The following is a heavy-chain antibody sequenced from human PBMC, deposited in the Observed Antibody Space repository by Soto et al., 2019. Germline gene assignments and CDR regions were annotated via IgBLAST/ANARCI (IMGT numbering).Heavy chain of an antibody. Sequence: GGSLRLSCAASGFTFSSYAMSWVRQAPGKGLEWVSAISGSGGSTYYADSVKGRFTISRDNSKNTLYLQMNSLRAEDTAVYYCAKSGRNYYDSSGYYYVGAIQHWGQGTLVTVSS. J-gene: IGHJ1*01. D-gene: IGHD3-22*01. CDR3: AKSGRNYYDSSGYYYVGAIQH. CDR1: GFTFSSYA. CDR2: ISGSGGST. V-gene: IGHV3-23*01.